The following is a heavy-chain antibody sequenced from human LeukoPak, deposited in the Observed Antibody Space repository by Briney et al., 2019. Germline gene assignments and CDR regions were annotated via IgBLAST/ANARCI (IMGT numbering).Heavy chain of an antibody. V-gene: IGHV3-74*01. CDR2: INSDGSST. D-gene: IGHD1-1*01. J-gene: IGHJ6*02. CDR3: ARSWTNYYGMDV. Sequence: GGSLRLSCAASGFSFRNYAMSWVRQAPGKGLVWVSRINSDGSSTSYADSVKGRFTISRDNAKNTLYLQMNSLRAEDTAVYYCARSWTNYYGMDVWGQGTTVTVSS. CDR1: GFSFRNYA.